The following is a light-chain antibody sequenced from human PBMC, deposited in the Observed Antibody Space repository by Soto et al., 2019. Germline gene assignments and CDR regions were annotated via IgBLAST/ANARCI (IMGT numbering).Light chain of an antibody. CDR1: QSVSRK. CDR3: QQYTNWPKT. V-gene: IGKV3D-15*01. CDR2: GAS. Sequence: EIVLTQSPGTLSFSPGERATLSCRASQSVSRKLVWYQQKPGQAPRLLIYGASTRATGIPERFSGSGSGTESTLTISSLQSEDFAVYYCQQYTNWPKTFGQGTKVDIK. J-gene: IGKJ1*01.